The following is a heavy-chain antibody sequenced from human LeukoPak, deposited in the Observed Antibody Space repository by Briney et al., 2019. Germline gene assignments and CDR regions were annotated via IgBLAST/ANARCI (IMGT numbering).Heavy chain of an antibody. V-gene: IGHV3-30*02. CDR3: AKDRSRKAAAPYYFDY. CDR1: GFNFSSYL. CDR2: IRYDGSNK. J-gene: IGHJ4*02. Sequence: GGSLRLCCAASGFNFSSYLVHWVRQAQCPGLEWVAFIRYDGSNKYYADSVKGRFTISRDNSKNTLYLQMNSPRAEDTAVYYCAKDRSRKAAAPYYFDYWGQGTLVTVSS. D-gene: IGHD6-13*01.